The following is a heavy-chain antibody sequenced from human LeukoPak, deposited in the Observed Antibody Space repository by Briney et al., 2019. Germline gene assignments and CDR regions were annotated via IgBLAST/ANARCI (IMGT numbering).Heavy chain of an antibody. CDR3: TTVDYGDLTPAASSDY. CDR1: GFTLSKVW. Sequence: GGFLRLSCAASGFTLSKVWMSWVRQAPGKGLEWVGRIKTKTDGGTTEYAAPVRGRFTISRDDSEDTLYLQMNSLKTEDTAVYYCTTVDYGDLTPAASSDYWGQGTLVTVSS. D-gene: IGHD4-17*01. CDR2: IKTKTDGGTT. J-gene: IGHJ4*02. V-gene: IGHV3-15*01.